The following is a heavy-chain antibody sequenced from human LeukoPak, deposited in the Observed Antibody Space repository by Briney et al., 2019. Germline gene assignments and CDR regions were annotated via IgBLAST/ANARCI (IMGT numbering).Heavy chain of an antibody. CDR2: INPNSGGT. CDR3: ARPLRSSWYEVDNWFDP. V-gene: IGHV1-2*02. J-gene: IGHJ5*02. Sequence: ASVKVSCKASGYTFTGFYMHWVRQAPGQGLEWMGWINPNSGGTNYAQKFQGRVTMTRDTSISTAYTELSRLRSDDTAVYYCARPLRSSWYEVDNWFDPWGQGTLVTVSS. D-gene: IGHD6-13*01. CDR1: GYTFTGFY.